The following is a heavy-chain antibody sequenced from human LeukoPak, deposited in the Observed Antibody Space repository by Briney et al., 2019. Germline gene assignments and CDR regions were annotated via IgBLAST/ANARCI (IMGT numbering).Heavy chain of an antibody. CDR3: AKNKLSYNDILTGYNADT. Sequence: GGSLRLSCAASGFTFDDYAMHWVRQAPGKGLEWVSLIRGDGSSTYYADSVEGRFTISRDNSKNSLYLQMNSLRTEDTAFYYCAKNKLSYNDILTGYNADTWGAGTLVTTSS. D-gene: IGHD3-9*01. V-gene: IGHV3-43*02. CDR2: IRGDGSST. CDR1: GFTFDDYA. J-gene: IGHJ4*02.